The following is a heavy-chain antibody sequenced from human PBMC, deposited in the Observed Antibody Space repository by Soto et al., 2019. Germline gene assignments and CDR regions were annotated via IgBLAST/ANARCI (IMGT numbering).Heavy chain of an antibody. Sequence: EVQLVESGGNLAQPGGSLRLSCAASGFTFSRSSMNWVRQAPGKGLEWVSSISGGGTSIDYADSVKGRFIISRDNSKNTLYLQINSLRTEDTAVYYCATIAAPPAFNIWGQGTMVTVSS. V-gene: IGHV3-48*01. D-gene: IGHD6-13*01. CDR3: ATIAAPPAFNI. CDR1: GFTFSRSS. J-gene: IGHJ3*02. CDR2: ISGGGTSI.